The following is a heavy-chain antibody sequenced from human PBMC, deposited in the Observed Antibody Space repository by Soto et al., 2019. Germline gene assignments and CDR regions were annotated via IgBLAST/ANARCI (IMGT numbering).Heavy chain of an antibody. CDR3: QPPSYLD. CDR2: ISVSDGKT. CDR1: VVSCVSYA. V-gene: IGHV3-23*01. Sequence: GGSLILSCAASVVSCVSYALSWVRQAPGKGLEWVSTISVSDGKTFYSDSVKGLFSISRDNSQSTLYLQMKSLRADDTYMYYCQPPSYLD. J-gene: IGHJ4*01.